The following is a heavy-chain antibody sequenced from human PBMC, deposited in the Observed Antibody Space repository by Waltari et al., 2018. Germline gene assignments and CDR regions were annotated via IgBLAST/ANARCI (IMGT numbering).Heavy chain of an antibody. J-gene: IGHJ4*02. Sequence: QVQLVQSGAEVKKPGASVRVSCKASGYTFSNYDINWVRQATGQGLEWMGWMNPKSGNTGYVQKFQGRVIMTRGTSESTAYVELSGLRCEDTAVYYCARGQRGPSMVREVKYYFDHWGQGTVVTVSS. V-gene: IGHV1-8*02. D-gene: IGHD3-10*01. CDR3: ARGQRGPSMVREVKYYFDH. CDR1: GYTFSNYD. CDR2: MNPKSGNT.